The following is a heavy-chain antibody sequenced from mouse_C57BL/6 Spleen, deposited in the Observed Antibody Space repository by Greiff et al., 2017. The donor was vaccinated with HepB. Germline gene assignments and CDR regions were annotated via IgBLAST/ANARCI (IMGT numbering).Heavy chain of an antibody. Sequence: EVKLMESGAELAKPGASVKLSCTASGFNIKDYYMHWVKQRTEQGLEWIGRIDPEDGETKYAPKFQGKATITADTSSNTAYLPRSSLTSEDTAVYYCARERGNYYGSSCFDYWGQGTTLTVSS. D-gene: IGHD1-1*01. CDR2: IDPEDGET. J-gene: IGHJ2*01. CDR1: GFNIKDYY. CDR3: ARERGNYYGSSCFDY. V-gene: IGHV14-2*01.